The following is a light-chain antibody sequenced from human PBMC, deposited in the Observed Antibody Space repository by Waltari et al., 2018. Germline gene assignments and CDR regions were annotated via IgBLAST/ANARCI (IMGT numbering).Light chain of an antibody. V-gene: IGLV1-40*01. J-gene: IGLJ1*01. Sequence: QSVHTQPPSVPGARGQRVTISCTWSSYNIAAGYDVHWYQQLPGTAPKLLIYGNSNRPSGVPDRFSGSKSGTTASLAITGLQAEDEADYYCQSYDSSRSGYVFGTGTKVTVL. CDR1: SYNIAAGYD. CDR2: GNS. CDR3: QSYDSSRSGYV.